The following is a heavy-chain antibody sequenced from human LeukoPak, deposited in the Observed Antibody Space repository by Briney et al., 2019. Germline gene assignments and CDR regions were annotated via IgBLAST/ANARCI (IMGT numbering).Heavy chain of an antibody. CDR3: ARDRWFGELTPYFDY. CDR1: GFTFSSYE. CDR2: ISSSGSTI. V-gene: IGHV3-48*03. Sequence: GGSLRLSCAASGFTFSSYEMNLVRQAPGKGLEWVSYISSSGSTIYYADSVKGRFTISRDNAKNSLYLQMNSLRAEDTAVYYCARDRWFGELTPYFDYWGQGTLVTVSS. J-gene: IGHJ4*02. D-gene: IGHD3-10*01.